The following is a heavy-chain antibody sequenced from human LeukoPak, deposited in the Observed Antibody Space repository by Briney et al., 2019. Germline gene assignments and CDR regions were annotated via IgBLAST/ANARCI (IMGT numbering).Heavy chain of an antibody. CDR2: ISGDGGTT. J-gene: IGHJ3*02. V-gene: IGHV3-64*01. D-gene: IGHD3-16*01. Sequence: GGSLRLSCAAFGFNLRSYAIHWVRQAPGRGQEHVTAISGDGGTTSYAQSLKGRCTISRDNSKKMAYLQLGGLKTEDMAVYYCARGDTSLGGAFDIWGQGTMVTVSP. CDR1: GFNLRSYA. CDR3: ARGDTSLGGAFDI.